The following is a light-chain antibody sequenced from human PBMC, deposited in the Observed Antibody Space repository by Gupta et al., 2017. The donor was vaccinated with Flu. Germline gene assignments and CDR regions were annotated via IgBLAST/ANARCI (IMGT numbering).Light chain of an antibody. Sequence: SSCRSSQRLVHSDGNTYLSWFHQRPGQSPRRLIYKVSNRDSGVPDRISGSGSGADFTLEISGVEAEDVGIYYCMQGANWPYTFGQGTKLEI. J-gene: IGKJ2*01. V-gene: IGKV2-30*02. CDR1: QRLVHSDGNTY. CDR3: MQGANWPYT. CDR2: KVS.